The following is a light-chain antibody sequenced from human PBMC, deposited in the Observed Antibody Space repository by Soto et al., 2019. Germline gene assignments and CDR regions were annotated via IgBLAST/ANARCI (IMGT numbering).Light chain of an antibody. J-gene: IGLJ2*01. CDR3: CSYAGRNVV. Sequence: QSVLTQPASVSGSPGQSITISCTGTSRDVGSYNLVSWYQQHPGKAPKLMIYEGSKRPSGVSNRFSGSKSGNTASLTISGLQAEDEADYYCCSYAGRNVVFGGGTKLTVL. CDR2: EGS. CDR1: SRDVGSYNL. V-gene: IGLV2-23*01.